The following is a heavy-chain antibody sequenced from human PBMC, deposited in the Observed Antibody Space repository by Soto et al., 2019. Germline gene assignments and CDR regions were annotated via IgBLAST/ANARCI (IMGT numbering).Heavy chain of an antibody. CDR3: AREIERLLGD. V-gene: IGHV3-30*04. Sequence: PGESLKISCAASGFTFSSYAMHWVRQAPGKGLEWVAVISYDGRNKYYADSVKGRFTISRDNSKNTLYLQMNSLRAEDTAVYYCAREIERLLGDLGQGTLVTVSS. J-gene: IGHJ4*02. CDR1: GFTFSSYA. D-gene: IGHD3-3*01. CDR2: ISYDGRNK.